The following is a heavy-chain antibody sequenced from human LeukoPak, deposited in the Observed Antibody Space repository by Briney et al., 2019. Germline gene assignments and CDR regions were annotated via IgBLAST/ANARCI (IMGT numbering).Heavy chain of an antibody. CDR3: AKDQSGSYFDY. CDR2: MNPNSGNT. Sequence: ASVKVSCKASGYTLTSYDINWVRQATGQGLEWMGWMNPNSGNTGYAQKFQGRVTMTRNTSISTAYMELSSLRAEDTAVYYCAKDQSGSYFDYWGQGTLVTVSS. V-gene: IGHV1-8*01. J-gene: IGHJ4*02. CDR1: GYTLTSYD. D-gene: IGHD3-10*01.